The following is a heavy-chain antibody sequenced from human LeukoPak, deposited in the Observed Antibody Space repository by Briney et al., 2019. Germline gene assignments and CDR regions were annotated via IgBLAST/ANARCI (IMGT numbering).Heavy chain of an antibody. CDR3: ARFVGKIAVAGPHQDY. CDR2: MNPNSGNT. D-gene: IGHD6-19*01. V-gene: IGHV1-8*02. CDR1: GYTFTSYD. J-gene: IGHJ4*02. Sequence: ASVKVSCKASGYTFTSYDINWVRQATGQGLEWMGWMNPNSGNTGYAQKFQGRVTMTRNTSISTAYMELSSLRSEDTAVYYCARFVGKIAVAGPHQDYWGQGTLVTVSS.